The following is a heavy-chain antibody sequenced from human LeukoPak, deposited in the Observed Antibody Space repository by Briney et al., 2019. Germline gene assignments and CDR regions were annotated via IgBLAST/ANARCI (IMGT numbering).Heavy chain of an antibody. CDR1: GFIVSGNY. CDR2: IYSGGYT. CDR3: AGQRGY. Sequence: GGSLRLSCAASGFIVSGNYMFWVRQAPGKGLEWVSVIYSGGYTYHADSVQGRFTISRDNSKNTVYLQMNSLRAEDTAVYYCAGQRGYWGQGTLVTVSS. J-gene: IGHJ4*02. V-gene: IGHV3-53*01.